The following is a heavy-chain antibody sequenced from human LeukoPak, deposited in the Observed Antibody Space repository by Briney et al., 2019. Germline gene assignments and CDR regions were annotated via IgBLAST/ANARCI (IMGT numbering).Heavy chain of an antibody. J-gene: IGHJ4*02. Sequence: PSETLSLTCGVYGGSFSGYYWSWIRQPPGKGLEWIGEINHSGSTNYNPSLKSRVTISVDTSKNQFSLKLSSVTAADTAVYYCTRAERIIMVRGVITRYFDYWGQGTLVTVSS. CDR1: GGSFSGYY. CDR2: INHSGST. D-gene: IGHD3-10*01. V-gene: IGHV4-34*01. CDR3: TRAERIIMVRGVITRYFDY.